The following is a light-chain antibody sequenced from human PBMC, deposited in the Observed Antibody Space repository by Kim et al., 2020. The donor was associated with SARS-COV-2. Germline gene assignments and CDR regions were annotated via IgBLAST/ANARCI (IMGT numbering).Light chain of an antibody. CDR1: QSVSSTY. J-gene: IGKJ2*01. CDR3: QQYGTSHYT. Sequence: LSPGESATRSCRASQSVSSTYLAWYQQKPGQAPRLLIYGASSRATGIPDRFSGSGSGTDFTLTISRLEPEDVAVYYCQQYGTSHYTFGQGTKLEI. V-gene: IGKV3-20*01. CDR2: GAS.